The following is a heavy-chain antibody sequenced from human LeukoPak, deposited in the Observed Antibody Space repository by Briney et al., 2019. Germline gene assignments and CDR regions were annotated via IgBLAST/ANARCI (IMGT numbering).Heavy chain of an antibody. V-gene: IGHV4-59*01. CDR2: IYYSGST. CDR3: ARGTKTGNTGYDWNY. CDR1: GSSISSYY. J-gene: IGHJ4*02. D-gene: IGHD5-12*01. Sequence: SETLSLTCTVSGSSISSYYWSWIRQPPGKGLEWIGYIYYSGSTTYNPSLKSRVTISVDTSSNQFSLMLRSVTAADTAVYYCARGTKTGNTGYDWNYWGQGSLVTVSS.